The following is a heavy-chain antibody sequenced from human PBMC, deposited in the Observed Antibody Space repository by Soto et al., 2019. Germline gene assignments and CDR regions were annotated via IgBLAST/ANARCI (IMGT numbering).Heavy chain of an antibody. CDR2: ISHSGKTI. CDR1: GFTFRDYY. J-gene: IGHJ3*01. CDR3: TRRDSGAFDV. V-gene: IGHV3-11*01. Sequence: GGSLRLSCATSGFTFRDYYFSWIRQAPGKGLEWVSYISHSGKTIYYADSVKGRFTISRDDAKNTLYLQMNSLRAEDTAMYYCTRRDSGAFDVWGHGTMVTVSS.